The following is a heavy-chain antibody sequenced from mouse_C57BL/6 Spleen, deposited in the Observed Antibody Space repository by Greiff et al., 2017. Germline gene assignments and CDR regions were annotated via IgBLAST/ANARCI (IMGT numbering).Heavy chain of an antibody. CDR1: GYTFTSYW. CDR2: IDPSDSYT. CDR3: ARKDSSGYVWYFDV. Sequence: QVQLQQPGAELVKPGASVKLSCKASGYTFTSYWMQWVKQRPGQGLGWIGEIDPSDSYTNSNQKFKGKATLTVDTSSSTAYMQLSSLTSEDSAVYYCARKDSSGYVWYFDVWGTGTTVTVSS. D-gene: IGHD3-2*02. V-gene: IGHV1-50*01. J-gene: IGHJ1*03.